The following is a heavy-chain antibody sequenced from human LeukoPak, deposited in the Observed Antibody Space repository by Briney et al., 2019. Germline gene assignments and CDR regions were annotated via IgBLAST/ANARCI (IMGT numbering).Heavy chain of an antibody. D-gene: IGHD3-3*01. Sequence: PSETLSLTCTVSGGSISSYYWSWIRQPPGKGLEWIGYIYYSGSTNYNPSLKSRVTISVDTSKNQFSLKLSSVTAADTAVYYCARVWPHEYYDFWSGGPGWFDPWGQGTLVTVSS. V-gene: IGHV4-59*01. CDR2: IYYSGST. CDR1: GGSISSYY. J-gene: IGHJ5*02. CDR3: ARVWPHEYYDFWSGGPGWFDP.